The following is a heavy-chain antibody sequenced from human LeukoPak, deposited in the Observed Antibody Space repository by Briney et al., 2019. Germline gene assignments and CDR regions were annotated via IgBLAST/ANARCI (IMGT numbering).Heavy chain of an antibody. Sequence: ASVKVSCKASGYTFTSYYMHWVRQAPGQGLEWMGWINPNSGGTNYAQKFQGRVTMTRDTSISTAYMELSRLRSDDTAVYYCAREVPSTVTNWFDPWGQGTLVTVSS. CDR2: INPNSGGT. J-gene: IGHJ5*02. CDR3: AREVPSTVTNWFDP. V-gene: IGHV1-2*02. D-gene: IGHD4-17*01. CDR1: GYTFTSYY.